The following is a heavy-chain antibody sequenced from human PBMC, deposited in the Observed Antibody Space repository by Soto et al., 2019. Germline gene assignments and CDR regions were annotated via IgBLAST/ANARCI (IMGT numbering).Heavy chain of an antibody. V-gene: IGHV3-23*01. J-gene: IGHJ4*02. CDR2: ISGSGGST. CDR3: ARRNSGWYFDY. CDR1: GFTFSSYA. D-gene: IGHD6-19*01. Sequence: EVQLLESGGGLVQPGGSLRLSCAASGFTFSSYAMNWVRQAPGKGLEWVSVISGSGGSTYYADSVKGRFTISRDNSKNTLYLQMNSLRAEDTAVYYGARRNSGWYFDYWGQGTLVTVSS.